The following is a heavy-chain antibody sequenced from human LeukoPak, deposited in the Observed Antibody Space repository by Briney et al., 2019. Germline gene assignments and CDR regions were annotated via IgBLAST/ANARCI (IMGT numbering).Heavy chain of an antibody. J-gene: IGHJ4*02. CDR1: GGSISGYY. V-gene: IGHV4-4*07. CDR2: IYTSGTT. Sequence: SETLSLTCTVSGGSISGYYWGWIRQPAGKGLEWIGRIYTSGTTNYNPSLKSRVTMSVDTSKNQFSLKLSSVTAADTAVYYCAQYSGWSYYFDYWGQGTLVTVSS. D-gene: IGHD6-19*01. CDR3: AQYSGWSYYFDY.